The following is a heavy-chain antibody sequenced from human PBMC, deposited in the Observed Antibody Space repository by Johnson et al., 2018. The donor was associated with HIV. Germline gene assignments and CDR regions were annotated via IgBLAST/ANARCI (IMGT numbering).Heavy chain of an antibody. Sequence: QVQLVESGGGVVQPGRSLRLSCAASGFTFSSYAMHWVRQAPGKGLEWVAVISYDGSNKYYAYSVKGRFTISRDNAKNSLYLQMNSLRAEDTAVYYCARDRHCGGDCYTDDAFDIWGQGTMVTVSS. D-gene: IGHD2-21*02. CDR3: ARDRHCGGDCYTDDAFDI. CDR2: ISYDGSNK. V-gene: IGHV3-30*04. J-gene: IGHJ3*02. CDR1: GFTFSSYA.